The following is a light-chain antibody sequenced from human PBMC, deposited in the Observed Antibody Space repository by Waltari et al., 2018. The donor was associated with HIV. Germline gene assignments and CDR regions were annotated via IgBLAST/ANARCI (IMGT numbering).Light chain of an antibody. V-gene: IGLV2-23*02. CDR2: EVS. CDR3: CAYAGSTTYVI. CDR1: SSDVGGYNI. Sequence: QSDLTQPASASGSPGPSITISCTGTSSDVGGYNIVSWYQQHPGKAPKLMIYEVSKRPSGVSNRFSGSKSGNTASLTISVLQAEDEADYYCCAYAGSTTYVIFGGGTKLTVL. J-gene: IGLJ2*01.